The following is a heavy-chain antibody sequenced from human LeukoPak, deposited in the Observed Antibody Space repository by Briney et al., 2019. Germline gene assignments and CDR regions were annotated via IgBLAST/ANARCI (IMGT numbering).Heavy chain of an antibody. D-gene: IGHD3-3*01. V-gene: IGHV3-21*01. J-gene: IGHJ4*02. CDR3: ASPGLSRSGYYLYYFDY. Sequence: KPGGSLRLSCAASGFTFSSYSMNWVRQAPGKGLEWVSSISSSSSYIYYADSVKGRFTISRDNAKNSLYLQMNSLRAEDTAVYYCASPGLSRSGYYLYYFDYWGQGTLVTVSS. CDR1: GFTFSSYS. CDR2: ISSSSSYI.